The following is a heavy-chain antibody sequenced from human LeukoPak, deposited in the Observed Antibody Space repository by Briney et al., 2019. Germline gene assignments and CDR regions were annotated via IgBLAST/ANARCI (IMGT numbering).Heavy chain of an antibody. Sequence: ASVKVSCKASGYTFTGYYMHWVRQAPGQGLEWMGIINPSGGSTSYAQKFQGRVTMTRDTSTSTVYMELSSLRSEDTAVYYCARRGGSYYGNAGNAFDIWGQGTMVTVSS. CDR1: GYTFTGYY. J-gene: IGHJ3*02. CDR2: INPSGGST. CDR3: ARRGGSYYGNAGNAFDI. V-gene: IGHV1-46*01. D-gene: IGHD1-26*01.